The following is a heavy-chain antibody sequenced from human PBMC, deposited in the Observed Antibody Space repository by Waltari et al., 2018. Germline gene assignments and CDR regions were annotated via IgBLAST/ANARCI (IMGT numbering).Heavy chain of an antibody. D-gene: IGHD6-19*01. J-gene: IGHJ4*02. V-gene: IGHV1-46*01. Sequence: QVQLVQSGAEVKKPGASVKVSCKASGYTLTSYYMHWVRQAPGQGLEWMGKINPSGVSTIYAQKFQGRVTMTRDTSTSTVYMEVSSLRSEDTAVYYCARDGIAVAGITYYFDYWGQGTLVTVSS. CDR2: INPSGVST. CDR1: GYTLTSYY. CDR3: ARDGIAVAGITYYFDY.